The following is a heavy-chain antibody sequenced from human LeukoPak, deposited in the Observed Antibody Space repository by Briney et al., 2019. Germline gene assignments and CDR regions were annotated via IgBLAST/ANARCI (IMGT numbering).Heavy chain of an antibody. CDR2: IYSGGST. J-gene: IGHJ4*02. CDR3: ARGANSYYYGSGSYFYFDY. CDR1: GFTVSTNY. D-gene: IGHD3-10*01. V-gene: IGHV3-66*02. Sequence: GGSLRLSCAASGFTVSTNYMTWFRQAPGKGLEWVSVIYSGGSTYYADSVKGRFTISRNNSKNTLYLQMNSLRPEDTAVYYCARGANSYYYGSGSYFYFDYWGQGTLVTVSS.